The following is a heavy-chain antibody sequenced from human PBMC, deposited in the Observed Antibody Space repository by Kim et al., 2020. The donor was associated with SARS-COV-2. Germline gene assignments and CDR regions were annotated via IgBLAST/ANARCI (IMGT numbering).Heavy chain of an antibody. D-gene: IGHD6-13*01. Sequence: ASVKVSCKASGYTFIGYYMHWVRQAPGQGLEWMGRINPNSGGTNYAQKFQGRVTMTRDTSISTAYMELSRLRSDDTAVYYCASIAEAGRGGWGDYYYYYGMDVWGQGTTVTVSS. V-gene: IGHV1-2*06. CDR3: ASIAEAGRGGWGDYYYYYGMDV. CDR1: GYTFIGYY. CDR2: INPNSGGT. J-gene: IGHJ6*02.